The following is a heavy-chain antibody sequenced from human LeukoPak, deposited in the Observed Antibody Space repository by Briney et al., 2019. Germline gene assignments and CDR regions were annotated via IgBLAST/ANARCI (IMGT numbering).Heavy chain of an antibody. CDR2: INHSGST. Sequence: SETLSLTCTVSGGSISSYYWSWIRQPPGKGLEWIGEINHSGSTNYNPSLKSRVTISVDTSKNQFSLKLSSVTAADTAVYYCARWDTAMVVDYFDYWGQGTLVTVSS. V-gene: IGHV4-34*01. D-gene: IGHD5-18*01. CDR3: ARWDTAMVVDYFDY. J-gene: IGHJ4*02. CDR1: GGSISSYY.